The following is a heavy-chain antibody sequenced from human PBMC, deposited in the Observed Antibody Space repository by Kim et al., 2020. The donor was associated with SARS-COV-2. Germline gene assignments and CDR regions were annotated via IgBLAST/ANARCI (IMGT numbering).Heavy chain of an antibody. Sequence: ASVKVSCKASGYTFTSYGIGWVRQAPGQGLEWMGWISAYNGNTNYAQKLQGRVTMTTDTSTSTAYMELRSLRSDDTAVYYCARVNYDFWSGYHDAFDIWGQGTMVTVSS. J-gene: IGHJ3*02. D-gene: IGHD3-3*01. CDR3: ARVNYDFWSGYHDAFDI. CDR1: GYTFTSYG. V-gene: IGHV1-18*04. CDR2: ISAYNGNT.